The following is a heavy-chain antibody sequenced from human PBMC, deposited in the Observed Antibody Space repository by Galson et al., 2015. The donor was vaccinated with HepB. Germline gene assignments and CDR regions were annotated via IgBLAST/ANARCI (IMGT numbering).Heavy chain of an antibody. D-gene: IGHD3-16*01. J-gene: IGHJ4*02. V-gene: IGHV3-11*06. CDR1: GFTFSDYY. Sequence: SLRLSCAASGFTFSDYYMSWIRQAPGKGLEWVAFISAGTTYTNYADSVKGRFTISRDNAKNSLYLQINSLRAEDTAVYYCARDLYDYISGRAGFDYWGQGTLVTVSS. CDR3: ARDLYDYISGRAGFDY. CDR2: ISAGTTYT.